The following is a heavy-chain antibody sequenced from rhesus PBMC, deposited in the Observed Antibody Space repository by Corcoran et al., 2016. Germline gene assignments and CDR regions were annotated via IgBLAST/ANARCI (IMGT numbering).Heavy chain of an antibody. CDR1: GFTFSSSA. CDR3: ARDVEYYNIWTGYSFFDY. Sequence: EVQLVESGGGLVQPGGSLRLSCAASGFTFSSSAMHWVRQASGKGLEWVGRFRRKINHYGTGSAAAVKGRFTISRDDSKNTAYLQMNSLKTEDTAVYYCARDVEYYNIWTGYSFFDYWGQGVLVTVSS. J-gene: IGHJ4*01. V-gene: IGHV3-118*01. D-gene: IGHD3-3*01. CDR2: FRRKINHYGT.